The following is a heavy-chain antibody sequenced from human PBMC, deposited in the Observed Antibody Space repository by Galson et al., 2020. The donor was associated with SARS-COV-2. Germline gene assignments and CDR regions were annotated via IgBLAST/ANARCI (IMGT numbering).Heavy chain of an antibody. V-gene: IGHV3-74*01. D-gene: IGHD3-10*01. CDR2: IYSEGSST. CDR3: ARGDKGNDYFDY. J-gene: IGHJ4*02. CDR1: GFTFSSSW. Sequence: GGSLRLSCAASGFTFSSSWMHWVRQAPGKGLVWVSRIYSEGSSTSYADSVKGRFTISGDNAKNTLYLQMNSLRAEDTAVYYCARGDKGNDYFDYWGQGTLVTVSS.